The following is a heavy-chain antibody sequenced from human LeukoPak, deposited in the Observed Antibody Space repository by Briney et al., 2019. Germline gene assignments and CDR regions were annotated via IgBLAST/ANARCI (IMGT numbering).Heavy chain of an antibody. J-gene: IGHJ4*02. V-gene: IGHV3-30*03. Sequence: QSGRSLRLSCAASGFTLSSYGMHWVRQAPGKGLEWVAVISYDGSNKYYADSVKGRFTISRDNSKNTLYLQMNSLRAEDTAVYYCARSGPFFYDFWSGYYGFDYWGQGTLVTVSS. CDR1: GFTLSSYG. D-gene: IGHD3-3*01. CDR2: ISYDGSNK. CDR3: ARSGPFFYDFWSGYYGFDY.